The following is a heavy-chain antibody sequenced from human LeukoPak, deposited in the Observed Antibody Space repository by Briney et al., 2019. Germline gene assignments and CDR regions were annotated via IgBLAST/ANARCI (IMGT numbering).Heavy chain of an antibody. CDR1: GYTFTGYY. D-gene: IGHD1-1*01. V-gene: IGHV1-2*02. J-gene: IGHJ4*02. CDR2: INPNSGGT. Sequence: ASVKVCCKASGYTFTGYYMHWVRQAPGQGLEWMGWINPNSGGTNYAQKFQGRVTMTRDTSISTAYMELSRLRSDDTAVYYCARVPRPGTTYYFDFWGQGTLVTVSS. CDR3: ARVPRPGTTYYFDF.